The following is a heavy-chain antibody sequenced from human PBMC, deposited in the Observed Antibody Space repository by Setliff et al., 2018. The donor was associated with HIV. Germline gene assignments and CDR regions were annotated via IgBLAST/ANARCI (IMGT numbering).Heavy chain of an antibody. CDR2: ISYSGST. V-gene: IGHV4-39*07. CDR3: ASGPGYGWGSYRLDY. Sequence: SETLSLTCTVSGDSISSSSYYWGWIRQPPGKGLEWIGSISYSGSTYYNPSLKSRVTISLDTSKNQFSLNLGSVTAADTAVYYCASGPGYGWGSYRLDYWGQGTLVTVSS. CDR1: GDSISSSSYY. J-gene: IGHJ4*02. D-gene: IGHD3-10*01.